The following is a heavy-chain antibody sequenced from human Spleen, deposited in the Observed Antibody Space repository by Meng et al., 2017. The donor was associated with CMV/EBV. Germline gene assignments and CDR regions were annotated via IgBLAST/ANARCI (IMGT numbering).Heavy chain of an antibody. CDR3: ARDAGTIAVSGIGDY. CDR2: ISAYNGDT. CDR1: GYIFTKYV. V-gene: IGHV1-18*01. Sequence: SGYIFTKYVVNWMRQAPGQGPEWMGWISAYNGDTMYAPKVQGRVTMTTDTSTSTAYMELRGLRSDDTAVYYCARDAGTIAVSGIGDYWGQGTLVTVSS. D-gene: IGHD6-19*01. J-gene: IGHJ4*02.